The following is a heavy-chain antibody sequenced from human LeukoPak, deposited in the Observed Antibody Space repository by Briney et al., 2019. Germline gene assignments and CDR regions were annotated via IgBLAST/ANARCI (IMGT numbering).Heavy chain of an antibody. J-gene: IGHJ4*02. CDR1: GFTFSDYF. D-gene: IGHD6-13*01. Sequence: GGSLRLSCAASGFTFSDYFMTWIRQAPGNGLQWIAHMRGSGETASYADSVRGRFTISRDNVKNSLYLQMNSLRAEDTAVYYCARLGVITAAGTYDYWGQGTLVTVSS. V-gene: IGHV3-11*01. CDR3: ARLGVITAAGTYDY. CDR2: MRGSGETA.